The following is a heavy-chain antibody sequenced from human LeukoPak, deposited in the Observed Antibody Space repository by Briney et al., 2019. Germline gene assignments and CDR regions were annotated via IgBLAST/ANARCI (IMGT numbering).Heavy chain of an antibody. Sequence: GGSLRLSCAASGFTFSSYGIHWVRQAPGKGLEWVAFIRYDGSNKYYADSAKGRSTISRDNSKNTVYLQMNSLRGEDTAVYYCAILDYWGQGTLVTVSS. J-gene: IGHJ4*01. CDR1: GFTFSSYG. CDR2: IRYDGSNK. CDR3: AILDY. V-gene: IGHV3-30*02.